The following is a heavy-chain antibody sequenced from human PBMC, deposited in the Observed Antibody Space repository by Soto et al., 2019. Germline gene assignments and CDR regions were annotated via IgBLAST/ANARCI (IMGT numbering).Heavy chain of an antibody. D-gene: IGHD3-3*01. CDR3: ARSSLGILRFLEWSFDY. CDR2: ISSSSSYI. J-gene: IGHJ4*02. Sequence: EVQLVESGGGLVKPGGSLRLSCAASGFSFSTYTMSWVRQAPGKGLEWVSSISSSSSYIYYSDSMKGRFTISRDNATTSLLLQMNSLSLEDTAVYYCARSSLGILRFLEWSFDYWGQGTLVTVSS. CDR1: GFSFSTYT. V-gene: IGHV3-21*01.